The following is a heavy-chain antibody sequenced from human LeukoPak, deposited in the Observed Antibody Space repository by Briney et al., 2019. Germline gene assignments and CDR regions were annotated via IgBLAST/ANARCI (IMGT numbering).Heavy chain of an antibody. V-gene: IGHV3-21*01. CDR1: GFFFSNSA. Sequence: GGSLRLSCAASGFFFSNSAMNWVRQAPGKRLEWVSSISGSSSSLYYTDSVKGRFTISRDNAKNSLYLQMNSLRVEDTAVYYCTDYDFSDWGQGTLVTVSS. CDR3: TDYDFSD. CDR2: ISGSSSSL. J-gene: IGHJ4*02. D-gene: IGHD3-3*01.